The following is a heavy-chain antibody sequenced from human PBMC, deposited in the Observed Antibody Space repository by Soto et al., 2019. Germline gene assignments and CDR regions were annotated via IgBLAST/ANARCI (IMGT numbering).Heavy chain of an antibody. D-gene: IGHD5-18*01. V-gene: IGHV3-23*01. CDR3: AKDRGDISMVTGHYSYGMDV. CDR1: GLTFSPYA. CDR2: ISGTGGTS. J-gene: IGHJ6*02. Sequence: GGSLRLSCAASGLTFSPYAMNWVRQAPGKGLEWVAAISGTGGTSYYADSVRGRFIISRDNSKNTLYLQMNSLRADDTAVYYCAKDRGDISMVTGHYSYGMDVWSQGTTVTVSS.